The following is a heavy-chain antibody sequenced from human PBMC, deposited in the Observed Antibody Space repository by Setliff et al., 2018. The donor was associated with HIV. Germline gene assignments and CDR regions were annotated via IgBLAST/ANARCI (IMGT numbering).Heavy chain of an antibody. CDR2: IFASGST. J-gene: IGHJ4*02. CDR3: ARGRGSSSSWPIDY. V-gene: IGHV4-59*01. Sequence: SETLSLTCTVSGGSIMSYCWNWIRQPPGKGLEWIGHIFASGSTKYNPSLQSRATISIDTSKNQFSLKVNSVTAADTAVYFCARGRGSSSSWPIDYWGQGTLVTAPQ. D-gene: IGHD6-13*01. CDR1: GGSIMSYC.